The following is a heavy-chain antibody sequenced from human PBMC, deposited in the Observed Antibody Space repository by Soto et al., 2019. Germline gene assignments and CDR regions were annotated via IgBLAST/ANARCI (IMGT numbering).Heavy chain of an antibody. CDR1: GGSISSGGYY. V-gene: IGHV4-31*03. Sequence: QVQLQESGPGLVKPSQTLSLTCTVSGGSISSGGYYWSWIRQHPGKGLEWIGYIYYSGSTYYNPSPKRRGPISVDTSKTQFSLKLSSVTAADTAVYYCARRYGGNFDYWGQGTLVTVAS. D-gene: IGHD2-15*01. CDR3: ARRYGGNFDY. CDR2: IYYSGST. J-gene: IGHJ4*02.